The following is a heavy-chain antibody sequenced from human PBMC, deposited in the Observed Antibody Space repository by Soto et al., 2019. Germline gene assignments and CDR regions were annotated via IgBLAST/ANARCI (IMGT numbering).Heavy chain of an antibody. V-gene: IGHV1-69*13. CDR1: GGTFSTHA. CDR3: ARGYCSGGNCYSGMDV. Sequence: GASVKVSCKASGGTFSTHAIIWVRQAPGHGLEWLGGIIPISGTTYYTQKFQGRVTITADEPTSTAFMELSSLKSDDTAVFYRARGYCSGGNCYSGMDVWGQGTMVTVSS. CDR2: IIPISGTT. J-gene: IGHJ6*02. D-gene: IGHD2-15*01.